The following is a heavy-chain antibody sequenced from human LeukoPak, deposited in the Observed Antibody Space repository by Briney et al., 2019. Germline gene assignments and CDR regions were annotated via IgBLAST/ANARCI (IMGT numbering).Heavy chain of an antibody. Sequence: ASVKVSCKASGYTFTSHGISWVRQAPGQGLEWMGWISAYNGNTNYAQELQGRVTMTTDTSTSTAYMELRSLRSDDTAVYYCARGRAPLYYYGMDVWGQGTTVTVSS. CDR3: ARGRAPLYYYGMDV. CDR2: ISAYNGNT. CDR1: GYTFTSHG. J-gene: IGHJ6*02. V-gene: IGHV1-18*01.